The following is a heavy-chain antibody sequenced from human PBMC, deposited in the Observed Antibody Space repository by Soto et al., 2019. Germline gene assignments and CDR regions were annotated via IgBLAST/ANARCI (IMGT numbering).Heavy chain of an antibody. D-gene: IGHD2-2*03. CDR1: GDSITSNH. CDR3: PRFSISTFSWILEL. CDR2: IYNSGTT. J-gene: IGHJ4*02. V-gene: IGHV4-59*01. Sequence: SENPYNTYTMSGDSITSNHRNWIRQPPGWGLEWNGYIYNSGTTKNNTSLNSRVIIPVDTSKNHLSLKLSTVTAADNAVYYWPRFSISTFSWILELWVQGTLV.